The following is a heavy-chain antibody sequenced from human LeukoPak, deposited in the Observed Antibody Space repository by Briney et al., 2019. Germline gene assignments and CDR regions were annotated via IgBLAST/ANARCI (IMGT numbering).Heavy chain of an antibody. CDR2: ISGSGGST. CDR3: ATFGYYYSSFDS. V-gene: IGHV3-23*01. J-gene: IGHJ4*02. CDR1: GFTFSSYA. D-gene: IGHD3-22*01. Sequence: GGSLRLSCAASGFTFSSYAMSWVRQAPGKGLEWVSAISGSGGSTYYADSVKGRFTISRDNAKNSLYLQMNSLRAEDTAVYYCATFGYYYSSFDSWGQGTLVTVSS.